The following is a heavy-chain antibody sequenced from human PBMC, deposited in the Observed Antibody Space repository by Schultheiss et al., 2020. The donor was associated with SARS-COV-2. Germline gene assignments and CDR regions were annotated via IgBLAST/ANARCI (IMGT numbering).Heavy chain of an antibody. CDR1: GGSFSGYY. CDR2: IYYSGST. Sequence: SQTLSLTCAVYGGSFSGYYWSWIRQPPGKGLEWIGYIYYSGSTNYNPSLKSRVTISVDTSKNQFSLKLSSVTAADTAVYYCARGEYYDSSGYLNWGQGTLVTVSS. J-gene: IGHJ4*02. CDR3: ARGEYYDSSGYLN. D-gene: IGHD3-22*01. V-gene: IGHV4-59*01.